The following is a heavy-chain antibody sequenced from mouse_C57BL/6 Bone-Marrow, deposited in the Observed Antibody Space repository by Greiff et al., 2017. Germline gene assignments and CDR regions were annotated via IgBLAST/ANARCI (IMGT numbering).Heavy chain of an antibody. Sequence: VQLQESGAELVRPGTSVKVSCKASGYAFTNYLIEWVKQRPGQGLEWIGVINPGSGGTNYNEKFKGKATLTADKSSSTAYMQLSSLTSEDYAVYFCATGAWFAYWGQGTLVTVSA. V-gene: IGHV1-54*01. D-gene: IGHD4-1*01. J-gene: IGHJ3*01. CDR2: INPGSGGT. CDR3: ATGAWFAY. CDR1: GYAFTNYL.